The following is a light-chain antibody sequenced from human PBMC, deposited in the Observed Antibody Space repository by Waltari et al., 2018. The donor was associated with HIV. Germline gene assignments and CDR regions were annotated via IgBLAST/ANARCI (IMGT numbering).Light chain of an antibody. CDR1: SLRSYY. J-gene: IGLJ1*01. V-gene: IGLV3-19*01. Sequence: LTQDPAVSVALGQTVRITCQGDSLRSYYASWYQQKPGQAPLLVVYGNDKRPSGIPDRFSGSSSGNTASLTITGAQAEDEADYYCNSRDSSGHHLVFATGTTVTVL. CDR2: GND. CDR3: NSRDSSGHHLV.